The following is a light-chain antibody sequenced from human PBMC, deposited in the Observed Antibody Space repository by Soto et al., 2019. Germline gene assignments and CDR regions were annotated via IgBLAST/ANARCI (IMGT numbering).Light chain of an antibody. CDR2: DAY. J-gene: IGKJ1*01. V-gene: IGKV3-11*01. CDR3: QQYNDCPPT. Sequence: VLTQSPVILSLSPGERATLSCRASQSFRGLLAWYQQKPGQAPRLLIYDAYNRATGIPPRFSGSGCGTDFTLTISSVEPEDSAVYYGQQYNDCPPTFGQGTKVDIK. CDR1: QSFRGL.